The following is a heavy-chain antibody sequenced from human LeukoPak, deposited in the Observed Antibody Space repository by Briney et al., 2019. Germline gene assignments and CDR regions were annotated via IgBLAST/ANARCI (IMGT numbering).Heavy chain of an antibody. CDR1: GGSIINDY. Sequence: PSETLSLTCTVSGGSIINDYWSWIRQPPGKGLEWIAYMFYTGSTSYNPPLKSRVTISVDTSKNQFSLKLSSVTAADTAVYYCARGLHWLDPWGRGTLVSVSS. CDR2: MFYTGST. V-gene: IGHV4-59*01. CDR3: ARGLHWLDP. J-gene: IGHJ5*02.